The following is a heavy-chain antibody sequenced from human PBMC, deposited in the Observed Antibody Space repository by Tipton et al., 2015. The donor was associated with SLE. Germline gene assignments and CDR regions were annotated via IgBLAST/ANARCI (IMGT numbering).Heavy chain of an antibody. J-gene: IGHJ6*02. Sequence: SLRLSCAASGFTFSDYYMSWIRQAPGKGLEWVSYISSSGSTIYYADSVKGRFTISRDNSKNTLYLQMNSLRAEDTAVYYCAKDHGITKGGYYYYGMDVWGQGTTVTVSS. D-gene: IGHD3-3*01. CDR3: AKDHGITKGGYYYYGMDV. CDR2: ISSSGSTI. CDR1: GFTFSDYY. V-gene: IGHV3-11*04.